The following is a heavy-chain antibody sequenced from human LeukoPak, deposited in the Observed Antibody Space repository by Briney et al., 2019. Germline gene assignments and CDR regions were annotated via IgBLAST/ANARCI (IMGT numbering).Heavy chain of an antibody. V-gene: IGHV3-30*03. CDR2: ISYDGSNK. CDR3: ARARGGSETDY. D-gene: IGHD3-10*01. Sequence: GGSLRLSCAASGFTFSSYGMHWVRQAPGKGLEWVAVISYDGSNKYYADSVKGRFTISRDNSKNTLYLQMNSLRAEDTAVYYCARARGGSETDYWGQGTLVTVSS. CDR1: GFTFSSYG. J-gene: IGHJ4*02.